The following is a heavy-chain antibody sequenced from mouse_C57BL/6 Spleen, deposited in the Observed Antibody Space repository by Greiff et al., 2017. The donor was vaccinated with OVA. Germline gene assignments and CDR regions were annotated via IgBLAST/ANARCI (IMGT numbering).Heavy chain of an antibody. CDR3: ARDGYYALDY. Sequence: EVHLVESGGGLVKPGGSLKLSCAASGFTFSDYGMHWVRQAPEKGLEWVAYISRGRSTISSADTVKGRFTISRDNAKNTLFLQMTSLRSEDTAMYYCARDGYYALDYWGQGTTLTVSS. CDR1: GFTFSDYG. CDR2: ISRGRSTI. V-gene: IGHV5-17*01. D-gene: IGHD2-3*01. J-gene: IGHJ2*01.